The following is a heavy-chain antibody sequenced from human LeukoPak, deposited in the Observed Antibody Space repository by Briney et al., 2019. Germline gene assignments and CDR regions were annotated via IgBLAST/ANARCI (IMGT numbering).Heavy chain of an antibody. J-gene: IGHJ4*02. CDR3: ARDARIAVAGFYDY. Sequence: GGSLRLSCAASGFTFSNSWMSWVRQAPGKGLEWVANIKQDGSEKYYVDSVKGRFTISRDNAKNSVYLQMNSLRAEDTAVYYCARDARIAVAGFYDYWGQGTLVTVSS. CDR1: GFTFSNSW. D-gene: IGHD6-19*01. CDR2: IKQDGSEK. V-gene: IGHV3-7*03.